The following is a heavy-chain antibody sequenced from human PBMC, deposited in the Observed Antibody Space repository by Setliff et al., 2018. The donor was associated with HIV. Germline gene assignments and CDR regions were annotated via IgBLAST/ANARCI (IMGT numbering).Heavy chain of an antibody. J-gene: IGHJ6*03. CDR3: ARLREMATINYYYNYMDV. Sequence: SVKVSCKASGGTFSSYAISWVRQAPGQGLEWMGDFISILSRAQYAQKFQGRLTITADESTSTAYMELSSLRSEDTAVYYCARLREMATINYYYNYMDVWGKGTMVTVSS. D-gene: IGHD5-12*01. CDR2: FISILSRA. V-gene: IGHV1-69*10. CDR1: GGTFSSYA.